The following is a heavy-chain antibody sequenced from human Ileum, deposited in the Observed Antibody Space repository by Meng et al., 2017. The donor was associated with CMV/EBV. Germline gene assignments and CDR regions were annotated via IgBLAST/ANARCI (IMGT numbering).Heavy chain of an antibody. Sequence: GGSLRLSCAASGFTFRSYGMHWVRQAPGKGLEWVAFIRYDGSNKYYADSVKGRFTISRDKSKNTLYLQMNSLRAEDTAVYYCAKGGSGSYPTYGMDVWGQGTTVTVSS. CDR2: IRYDGSNK. CDR3: AKGGSGSYPTYGMDV. J-gene: IGHJ6*02. CDR1: GFTFRSYG. D-gene: IGHD1-26*01. V-gene: IGHV3-30*02.